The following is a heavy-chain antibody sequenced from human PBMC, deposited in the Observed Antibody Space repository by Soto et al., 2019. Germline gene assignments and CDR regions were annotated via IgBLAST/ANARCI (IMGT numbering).Heavy chain of an antibody. D-gene: IGHD6-6*01. J-gene: IGHJ3*02. CDR3: ARYVDVTSTRPRSAFEI. V-gene: IGHV1-69*01. CDR1: GGTFSSYT. CDR2: IVSLFGKT. Sequence: QVQLVQSGAEVKKPGSSVKVSCKASGGTFSSYTFSWVRQAPGQGLEWMGVIVSLFGKTNDAKIFKGRVTKYENESTSTVYIELNSLRTKNAAMYYCARYVDVTSTRPRSAFEIWGKRTVITVSS.